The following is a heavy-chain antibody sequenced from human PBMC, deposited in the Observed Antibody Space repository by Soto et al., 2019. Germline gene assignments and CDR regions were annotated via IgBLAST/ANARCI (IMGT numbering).Heavy chain of an antibody. J-gene: IGHJ4*02. CDR1: GFSFGSYW. V-gene: IGHV3-7*03. CDR3: ARDVGPVTIFGEALSGYFDF. Sequence: PGGSLRLSCAVSGFSFGSYWMSWVRQAPGKGLEWLASIKDDGSERYYLDSVKGRFTISRDNAKDSLSLQMNSLRGEDTAFYYCARDVGPVTIFGEALSGYFDFWAQGTLVTVSS. CDR2: IKDDGSER. D-gene: IGHD3-3*01.